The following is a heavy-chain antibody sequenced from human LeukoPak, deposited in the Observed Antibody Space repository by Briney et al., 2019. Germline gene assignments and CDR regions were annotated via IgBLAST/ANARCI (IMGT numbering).Heavy chain of an antibody. CDR2: IYYSGST. J-gene: IGHJ4*02. CDR3: ARVVVVYGYYFDY. V-gene: IGHV4-59*01. D-gene: IGHD2-8*02. Sequence: PSETLSLTCTVSGGSISSYYWSWIWQPPGKGLEWIGYIYYSGSTNYNPSLKSRVTISVDTSKNQFSLKLSSVTAADTAVYYCARVVVVYGYYFDYWGQGTLVTVSS. CDR1: GGSISSYY.